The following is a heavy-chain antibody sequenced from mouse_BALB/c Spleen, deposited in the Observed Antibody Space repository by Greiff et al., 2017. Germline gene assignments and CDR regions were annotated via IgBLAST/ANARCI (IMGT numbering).Heavy chain of an antibody. CDR2: ISYSGST. Sequence: EVKLMESGPGLVKPSQSLSLTCTVTGYSITSDYAWNWIRQFPGNKLEWMGYISYSGSTSYNPSLKSRISITRDTSKNQFFLQLNSVTTEDTATYYCASPYYYGSSYDDWYFDVWGAGTTVTVSS. CDR1: GYSITSDYA. D-gene: IGHD1-1*01. CDR3: ASPYYYGSSYDDWYFDV. J-gene: IGHJ1*01. V-gene: IGHV3-2*02.